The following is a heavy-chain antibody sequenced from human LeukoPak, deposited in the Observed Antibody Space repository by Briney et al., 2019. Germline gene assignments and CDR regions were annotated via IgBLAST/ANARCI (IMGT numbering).Heavy chain of an antibody. CDR1: GGSVSSGSYY. V-gene: IGHV4-61*01. Sequence: SETLSLTCTVSGGSVSSGSYYWSWIRQPPGKGLEWIGYIYYSGSTNYNPSLKSRVTISVDTSKNQFSLKLSSVTAADTAVYYCARGSAVLRYFDWLFHHNWFDPWGQGTLVTVSS. CDR3: ARGSAVLRYFDWLFHHNWFDP. J-gene: IGHJ5*02. D-gene: IGHD3-9*01. CDR2: IYYSGST.